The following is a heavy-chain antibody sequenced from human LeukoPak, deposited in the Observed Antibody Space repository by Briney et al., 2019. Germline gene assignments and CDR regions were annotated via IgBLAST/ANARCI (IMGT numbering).Heavy chain of an antibody. CDR2: INPNSGGT. Sequence: GASVKVSCKASGYTFTGYYMHWVRQAPGQGLEWMGWINPNSGGTNYAQKFQGRVTMTRDTSISTAYMELSRLRSDDTAVYYCARTQSYDFWSGSNNNRGAFDVWGQGTMVTVSS. D-gene: IGHD3-3*01. V-gene: IGHV1-2*02. CDR1: GYTFTGYY. CDR3: ARTQSYDFWSGSNNNRGAFDV. J-gene: IGHJ3*01.